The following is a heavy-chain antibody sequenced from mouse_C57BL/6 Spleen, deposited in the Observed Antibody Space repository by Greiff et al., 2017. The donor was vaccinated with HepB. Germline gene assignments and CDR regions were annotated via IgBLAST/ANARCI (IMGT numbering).Heavy chain of an antibody. Sequence: QVQLQQPGAELVKPGASVKMSCKASGYTFTSYWITWVKQRPGQGLEWIGDIYPGSGSTNYNEKFKSKATLTVDTSSSTAYMQLSSLTSEDSAVYYCARRLRSVDAMDYWGQGTSVTVSS. D-gene: IGHD1-1*01. J-gene: IGHJ4*01. CDR2: IYPGSGST. CDR1: GYTFTSYW. CDR3: ARRLRSVDAMDY. V-gene: IGHV1-55*01.